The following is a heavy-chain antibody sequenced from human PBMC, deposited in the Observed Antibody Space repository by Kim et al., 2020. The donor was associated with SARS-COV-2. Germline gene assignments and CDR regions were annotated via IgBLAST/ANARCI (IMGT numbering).Heavy chain of an antibody. V-gene: IGHV4-39*01. CDR3: ARWLEMATNNSPHY. Sequence: SETLSLTCTVSGGSISSSSYYWGWIRQPPGKGLEWIGSIYYSGSTYYNPSLKSRVTISVDTSKNQFSLKLSSVTAADTAVYYCARWLEMATNNSPHYWGQGTLVTVSS. J-gene: IGHJ4*02. CDR2: IYYSGST. D-gene: IGHD5-12*01. CDR1: GGSISSSSYY.